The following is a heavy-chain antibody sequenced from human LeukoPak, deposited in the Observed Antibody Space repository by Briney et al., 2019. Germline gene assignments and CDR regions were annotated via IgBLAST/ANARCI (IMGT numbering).Heavy chain of an antibody. J-gene: IGHJ4*02. Sequence: GGSLRLXCAASGFTYSSYGMHWVRQAPGKGLEWVAFIRYDGSNKYYADSVKGRFTISRDNSKNTLYLQMNSLRAEDTAVYYCAKRRDGYSLGWGQGTLVTVSS. D-gene: IGHD5-24*01. V-gene: IGHV3-30*02. CDR2: IRYDGSNK. CDR3: AKRRDGYSLG. CDR1: GFTYSSYG.